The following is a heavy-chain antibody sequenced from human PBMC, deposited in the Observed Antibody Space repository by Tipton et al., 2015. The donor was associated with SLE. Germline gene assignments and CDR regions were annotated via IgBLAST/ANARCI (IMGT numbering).Heavy chain of an antibody. CDR2: IYYSGST. V-gene: IGHV4-61*05. D-gene: IGHD6-13*01. Sequence: TLSLTCTVSGGSISSSSFYWGWIRQPPGKGLEWIGYIYYSGSTNYNPSLKSRVTISVDTSKNQFSLKLSSVTAADTAVYYCARGRGEYSSSWYYYYYMDVWGKGTTVTVSS. CDR1: GGSISSSSFY. CDR3: ARGRGEYSSSWYYYYYMDV. J-gene: IGHJ6*03.